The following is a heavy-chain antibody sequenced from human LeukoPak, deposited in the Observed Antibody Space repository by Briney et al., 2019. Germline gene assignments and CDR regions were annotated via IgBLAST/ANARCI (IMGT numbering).Heavy chain of an antibody. Sequence: GGSLRLSCAASGFTFNSYGMHWVRQAPGKGLECVAVISNDGSLKFYADSVKDRFTISRDNSKNTLYLQMNSLRVEDTAVYYCAKGHSSSWYFSYWGQGTPVTVSS. J-gene: IGHJ4*02. CDR2: ISNDGSLK. CDR1: GFTFNSYG. CDR3: AKGHSSSWYFSY. D-gene: IGHD6-13*01. V-gene: IGHV3-30*18.